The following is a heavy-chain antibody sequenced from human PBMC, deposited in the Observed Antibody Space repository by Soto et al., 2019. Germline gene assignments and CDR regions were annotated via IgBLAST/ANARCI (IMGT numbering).Heavy chain of an antibody. J-gene: IGHJ6*02. Sequence: QVQLVESGGGVVQPGRSLRLSCAASGFTFSNYGMHWVRQAPGKGLEWVAVISYDGSNKYYADSVKGRFTISRDNSKNTLYLQMNSLRAEDTAVYYCAKDHKSANYGMDVWGQGTTVTVSS. CDR1: GFTFSNYG. CDR3: AKDHKSANYGMDV. V-gene: IGHV3-30*18. CDR2: ISYDGSNK.